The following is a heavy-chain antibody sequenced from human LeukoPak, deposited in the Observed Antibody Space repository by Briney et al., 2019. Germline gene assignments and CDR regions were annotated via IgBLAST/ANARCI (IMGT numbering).Heavy chain of an antibody. J-gene: IGHJ4*02. V-gene: IGHV4-34*01. D-gene: IGHD3-10*01. Sequence: SETLSLTCAVYGGSFSGYSWTWIRQPPGKGLEWIGEINHSGNTNYNPSLKSRVTISLDTSKKQFSLKLSSVTAADTAVYYCARERSSFGGDSFDYWGQGTLVTVSS. CDR2: INHSGNT. CDR1: GGSFSGYS. CDR3: ARERSSFGGDSFDY.